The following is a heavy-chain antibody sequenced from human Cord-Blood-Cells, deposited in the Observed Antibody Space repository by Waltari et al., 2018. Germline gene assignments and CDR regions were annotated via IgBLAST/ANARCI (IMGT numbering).Heavy chain of an antibody. J-gene: IGHJ6*02. V-gene: IGHV1-69*12. CDR1: GGTFSSYA. Sequence: QVQLVQSGAEVKKPGSSVKVSCKASGGTFSSYAISVVRQAPGQGLEWMGGIIPIFGTANYAQKFQGRVTITADESTSTAYMELSSLRSEDTAVYYCARDGDSGSYYRGDYYGMDVWGQGTTVTVSS. CDR3: ARDGDSGSYYRGDYYGMDV. D-gene: IGHD1-26*01. CDR2: IIPIFGTA.